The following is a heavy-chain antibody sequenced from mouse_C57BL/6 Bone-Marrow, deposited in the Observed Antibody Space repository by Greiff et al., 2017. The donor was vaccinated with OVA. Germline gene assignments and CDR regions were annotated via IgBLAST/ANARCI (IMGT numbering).Heavy chain of an antibody. Sequence: EVQLQQSGAELVRPGASVKLSCTASGFTIKDDYMHWVKQRPEQGLEWIGWIDPENGDTEYASKFQGKATITADTSSNTAYLQLSSLTSEDTAVYYCTRIYYYGSSPYYFDYWGQGTTLTVSS. CDR1: GFTIKDDY. CDR3: TRIYYYGSSPYYFDY. J-gene: IGHJ2*01. V-gene: IGHV14-4*01. D-gene: IGHD1-1*01. CDR2: IDPENGDT.